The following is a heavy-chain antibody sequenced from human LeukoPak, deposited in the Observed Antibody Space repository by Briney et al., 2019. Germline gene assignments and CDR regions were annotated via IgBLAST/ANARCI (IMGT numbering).Heavy chain of an antibody. D-gene: IGHD5-12*01. Sequence: GGSLRLSCAASGFTFSSYSMNWVRQAPGEGLEGVSSISSSSAYIYYADSMKGRFTISRDNAKNSLFLQMNSLRAEDTAVYYGARAGHSAYKSGGDYWGQGTLVTVSS. V-gene: IGHV3-21*01. CDR2: ISSSSAYI. CDR1: GFTFSSYS. CDR3: ARAGHSAYKSGGDY. J-gene: IGHJ4*02.